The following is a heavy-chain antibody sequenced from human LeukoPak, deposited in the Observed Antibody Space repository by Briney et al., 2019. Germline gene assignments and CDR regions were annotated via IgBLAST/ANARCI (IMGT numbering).Heavy chain of an antibody. Sequence: PSETLSLTCTVSGGSISSGGYYWSWIRQPPGKGLEWIGYIYHSGSTYYNPSLKSRVTISVDRSKNQFSLRLSSVTATDTGVYYCASDHSGWLGLGYWGQGTLVSVSS. V-gene: IGHV4-30-2*01. J-gene: IGHJ4*02. CDR1: GGSISSGGYY. CDR3: ASDHSGWLGLGY. CDR2: IYHSGST. D-gene: IGHD6-19*01.